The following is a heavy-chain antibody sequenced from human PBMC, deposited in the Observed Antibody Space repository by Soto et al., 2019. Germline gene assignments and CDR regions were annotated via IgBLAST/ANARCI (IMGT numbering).Heavy chain of an antibody. CDR2: ILVDGRT. CDR3: AKATATGGGAFDI. J-gene: IGHJ3*02. V-gene: IGHV3-23*01. CDR1: GFICNSYV. Sequence: PAWSLRLSCAASGFICNSYVMSWVRKAPGKGLEWVSTILVDGRTFYVDSVKGRFTISRDSSQNTVYLQMNSLTAGDTALYYCAKATATGGGAFDICGQGTMVTVSS. D-gene: IGHD2-8*02.